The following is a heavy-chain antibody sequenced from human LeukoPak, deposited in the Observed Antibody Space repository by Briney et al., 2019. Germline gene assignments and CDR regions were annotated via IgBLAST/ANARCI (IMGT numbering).Heavy chain of an antibody. Sequence: SETLSLTCTVSGGSISSYYWSWIRQPPGKGLEWIGYIYYSGSTNYNPSLKSRVTISVDTSKNQFSLKLRSVTAADTAVYYCARVGYYDSSGYLDYWGQGTQVTVSS. CDR1: GGSISSYY. D-gene: IGHD3-22*01. CDR3: ARVGYYDSSGYLDY. J-gene: IGHJ4*02. V-gene: IGHV4-59*01. CDR2: IYYSGST.